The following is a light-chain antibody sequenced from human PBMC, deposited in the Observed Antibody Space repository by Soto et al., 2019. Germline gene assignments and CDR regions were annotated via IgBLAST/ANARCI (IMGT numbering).Light chain of an antibody. CDR2: GVS. CDR3: QSYNDWPFA. V-gene: IGKV3-15*01. J-gene: IGKJ2*01. Sequence: EIVLTQSPATLSVSPGDRVTLSCRASESLFGFLAWYQQKAGQAPRLLIYGVSTRATGIPGRFSGGGSATFFTLITSSLQSEDSAVYFWQSYNDWPFASGLGTRLEI. CDR1: ESLFGF.